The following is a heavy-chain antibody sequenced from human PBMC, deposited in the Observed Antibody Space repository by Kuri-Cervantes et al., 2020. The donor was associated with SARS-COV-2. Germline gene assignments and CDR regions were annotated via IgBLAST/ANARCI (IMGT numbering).Heavy chain of an antibody. CDR1: GGSISSSSDY. J-gene: IGHJ5*02. V-gene: IGHV4-39*01. Sequence: GSLRLSCTVSGGSISSSSDYWGWIRQPPGKGLEWIGSIYYSGSTYYNPSLKSRVTISVDTSKNQFSLKLSSVTAADTAVYYCARGGDYSNWFDPWGQGTLVTVSS. D-gene: IGHD4-11*01. CDR3: ARGGDYSNWFDP. CDR2: IYYSGST.